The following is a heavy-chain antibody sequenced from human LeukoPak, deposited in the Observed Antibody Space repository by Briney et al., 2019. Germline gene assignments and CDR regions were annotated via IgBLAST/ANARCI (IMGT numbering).Heavy chain of an antibody. J-gene: IGHJ4*02. CDR2: IYHSGSP. CDR1: GYSISSGYY. CDR3: ARREWELLPLDY. D-gene: IGHD1-26*01. V-gene: IGHV4-38-2*02. Sequence: SETLSLTCTVSGYSISSGYYWGWIRQPPGKGLEWIGSIYHSGSPYYNPSLKSRVTISVDTSKNHFSLKLSSVTAADTAVYYCARREWELLPLDYWGQGTLVTVSS.